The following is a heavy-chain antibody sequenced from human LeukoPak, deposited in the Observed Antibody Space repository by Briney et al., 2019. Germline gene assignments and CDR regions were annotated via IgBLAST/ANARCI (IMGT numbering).Heavy chain of an antibody. D-gene: IGHD2-21*02. Sequence: PGRSLRLSCAASGFTFSSYAMHWVRQAPGKGLEWVAVISYDGSNKYYADSVKGRFTISRDNSKNTLYLQMNSLRAEDTAVYYCAREALDCGGDCWEDYWGQGTLVTVSS. J-gene: IGHJ4*02. CDR1: GFTFSSYA. V-gene: IGHV3-30-3*01. CDR3: AREALDCGGDCWEDY. CDR2: ISYDGSNK.